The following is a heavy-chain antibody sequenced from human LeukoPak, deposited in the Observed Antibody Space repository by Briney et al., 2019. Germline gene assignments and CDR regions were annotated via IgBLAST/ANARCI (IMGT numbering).Heavy chain of an antibody. CDR2: IYPGDSDT. J-gene: IGHJ6*02. CDR1: GYSFTSYW. D-gene: IGHD2-2*01. CDR3: ASAYCSSTSCSEDYYGMDV. Sequence: GESLKISCKGSGYSFTSYWIGWVRQMPGKGLEWMGIIYPGDSDTRYSPSFQGQVTISADKSISTAYLQWSSLKASDTAMYYCASAYCSSTSCSEDYYGMDVWGQGTTVTVSS. V-gene: IGHV5-51*01.